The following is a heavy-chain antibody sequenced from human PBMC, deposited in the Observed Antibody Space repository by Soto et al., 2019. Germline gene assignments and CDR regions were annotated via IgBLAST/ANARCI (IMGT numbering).Heavy chain of an antibody. CDR2: INIDGSST. D-gene: IGHD6-6*01. V-gene: IGHV3-74*01. CDR1: VGTFSIDG. Sequence: WGSLIFSWAASVGTFSIDGGHWVRLAPVRGLVWVSRINIDGSSTNYADSVKCRFTISRYNANNTLYLQMNSLRAEDTAVYYCAREYSSSRYFAYWGQGTLVTVSS. J-gene: IGHJ4*02. CDR3: AREYSSSRYFAY.